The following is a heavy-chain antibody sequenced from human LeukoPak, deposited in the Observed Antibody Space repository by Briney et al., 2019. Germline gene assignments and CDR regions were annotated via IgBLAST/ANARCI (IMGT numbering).Heavy chain of an antibody. V-gene: IGHV3-66*01. CDR1: GFTFSSYA. CDR3: ARAPGYSDGYGY. CDR2: IYSAGST. Sequence: GGSLRLSCAASGFTFSSYAMSWVRQAPGKGLEWVSVIYSAGSTYYADSVKGRFTISRDNSKNTLYLQMNSLRAEDTAVYYCARAPGYSDGYGYWGQGTLVTVSS. J-gene: IGHJ4*02. D-gene: IGHD5-18*01.